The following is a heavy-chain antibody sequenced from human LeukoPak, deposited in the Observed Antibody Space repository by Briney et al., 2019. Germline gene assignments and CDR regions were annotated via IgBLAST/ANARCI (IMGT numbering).Heavy chain of an antibody. Sequence: ASVKVSCKASGGTFSSYTISWVRQAPGQGLEWMGGIIPIFGTANYAQKFQGRVTITADESTSTAYMELSSLRSEDTAVYYCARHCSSTSCPPWGQGTLVTVSS. D-gene: IGHD2-2*01. CDR2: IIPIFGTA. CDR1: GGTFSSYT. CDR3: ARHCSSTSCPP. J-gene: IGHJ5*02. V-gene: IGHV1-69*01.